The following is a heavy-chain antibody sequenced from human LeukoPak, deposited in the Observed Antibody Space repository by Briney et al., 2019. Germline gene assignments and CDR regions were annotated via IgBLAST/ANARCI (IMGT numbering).Heavy chain of an antibody. J-gene: IGHJ4*02. CDR2: MNPKSGNT. CDR1: GYTFTNHD. V-gene: IGHV1-8*01. Sequence: ASVKVSCKASGYTFTNHDINWVRQASGQGLEWMGWMNPKSGNTGYLQKFQGRVTMTRDTSMSTAFMELSSLTSEDTAVYYCARGVNSQGTAMVLFDSWGQGSLFTVSA. CDR3: ARGVNSQGTAMVLFDS. D-gene: IGHD5-18*01.